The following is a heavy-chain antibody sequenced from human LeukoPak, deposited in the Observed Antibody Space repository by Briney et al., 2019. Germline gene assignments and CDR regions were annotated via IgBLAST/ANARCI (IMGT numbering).Heavy chain of an antibody. Sequence: PGGSLRLSXAASGFTFSSDSMNWIRQAPGKGLEWVSSISRSSRYIYYADSVKGRFTVSRDNAKNSLYLQMNSLRAEDTAVYYCARPLTGDLDWFDPWGRGTLVTVSS. CDR2: ISRSSRYI. CDR3: ARPLTGDLDWFDP. V-gene: IGHV3-21*01. CDR1: GFTFSSDS. J-gene: IGHJ5*02. D-gene: IGHD7-27*01.